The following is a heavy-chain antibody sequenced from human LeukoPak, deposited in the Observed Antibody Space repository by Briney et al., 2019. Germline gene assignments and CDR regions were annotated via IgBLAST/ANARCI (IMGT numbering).Heavy chain of an antibody. CDR2: ISSRSRTI. Sequence: GGSLRLSCAVSGFNFNDYYMAWIRQAPGKGLEWVSHISSRSRTIYYADSVKDRFTISRDNAKSSLYLQMNSLRVEDTAVYYCARDTWNSHYYFDHWGQGILVTVSS. D-gene: IGHD2/OR15-2a*01. J-gene: IGHJ4*02. CDR1: GFNFNDYY. CDR3: ARDTWNSHYYFDH. V-gene: IGHV3-11*01.